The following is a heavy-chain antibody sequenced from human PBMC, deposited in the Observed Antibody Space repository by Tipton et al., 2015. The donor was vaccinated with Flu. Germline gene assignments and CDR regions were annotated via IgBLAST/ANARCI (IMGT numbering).Heavy chain of an antibody. CDR1: GGIFTTYG. CDR2: IIPIFGTA. J-gene: IGHJ4*02. CDR3: ASHLINYGENSWDY. V-gene: IGHV1-69*01. Sequence: QLVQSGAEVKKPGSSVKVSCKASGGIFTTYGFFWVRQAPGQGLEWMGGIIPIFGTANYAQKFQDRVTITADESTSTAYMELTSLRSEDTALYYCASHLINYGENSWDYWGQGTLVTV. D-gene: IGHD4/OR15-4a*01.